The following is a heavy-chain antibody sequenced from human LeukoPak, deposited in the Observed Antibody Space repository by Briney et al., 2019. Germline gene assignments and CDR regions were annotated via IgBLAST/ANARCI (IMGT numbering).Heavy chain of an antibody. D-gene: IGHD3-10*01. CDR1: GFTFSSYG. V-gene: IGHV3-7*01. CDR3: ARNYGSGSYYS. J-gene: IGHJ4*02. CDR2: IKQDGSEK. Sequence: GGSLRLSCAASGFTFSSYGMSWVRQAPGKGLEWVANIKQDGSEKYYVDSVKGRFTISRDNAKNSLYLQMNSLRAEDTAVYYCARNYGSGSYYSWGQGTLVTVSS.